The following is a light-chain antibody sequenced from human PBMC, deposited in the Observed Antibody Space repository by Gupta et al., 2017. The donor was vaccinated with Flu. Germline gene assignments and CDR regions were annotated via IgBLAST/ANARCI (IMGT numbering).Light chain of an antibody. Sequence: SSELTQDPAVSVALGQRVRITCQGDSLRKNYANWFQQKPGQAPVRVIDSKDNRPSGIPDRFAGYSSGNTDSCTTTGAQAENEADDSCNYQDNNDNRFVFGGGTKLTVL. CDR1: SLRKNY. CDR2: SKD. V-gene: IGLV3-19*01. CDR3: NYQDNNDNRFV. J-gene: IGLJ2*01.